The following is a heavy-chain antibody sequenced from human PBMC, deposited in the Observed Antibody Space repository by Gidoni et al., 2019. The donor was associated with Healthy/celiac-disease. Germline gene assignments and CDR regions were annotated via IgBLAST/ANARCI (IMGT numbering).Heavy chain of an antibody. V-gene: IGHV4-59*08. CDR3: ARRTTVTGKTFWYFDL. Sequence: QVQLQESGPGLVKPSETLSLTCTVPGGSISSYYWSWIRQPPGKGLEWIGYIYYSGSTNYNPSLKSRVTISVDTSKNQFSLKLSSVTAADTAVYYCARRTTVTGKTFWYFDLWGRGTLVTVSS. CDR2: IYYSGST. D-gene: IGHD4-17*01. J-gene: IGHJ2*01. CDR1: GGSISSYY.